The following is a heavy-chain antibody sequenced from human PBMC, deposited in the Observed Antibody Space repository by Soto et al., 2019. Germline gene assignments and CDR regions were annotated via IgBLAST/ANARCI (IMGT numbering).Heavy chain of an antibody. J-gene: IGHJ4*02. V-gene: IGHV4-4*02. Sequence: QVQLLESGPGLLKPSGTLSLTCTVSGDSMTSSNWWNWVRQPPGKGLEWIGEAHHSGRTNYNPSLKIRVPISVDRSQSHFSLQLTSVTAADTAVYYCARSEATALDYWGQGTLVTVSS. CDR3: ARSEATALDY. CDR1: GDSMTSSNW. CDR2: AHHSGRT.